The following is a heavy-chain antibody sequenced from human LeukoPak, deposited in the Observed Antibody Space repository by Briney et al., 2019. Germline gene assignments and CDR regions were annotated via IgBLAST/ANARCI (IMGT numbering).Heavy chain of an antibody. J-gene: IGHJ5*02. V-gene: IGHV4-34*01. D-gene: IGHD3-10*01. CDR1: GGSFSGYS. Sequence: SETLSLTCAFYGGSFSGYSWSWIRQPPGKGLEWIWVINPSGSTNYNPSLKSRVTISVDTTKNQLSLNLTSVPAADTAVYYCARGRFNYGPWGQGTLVTVSS. CDR2: INPSGST. CDR3: ARGRFNYGP.